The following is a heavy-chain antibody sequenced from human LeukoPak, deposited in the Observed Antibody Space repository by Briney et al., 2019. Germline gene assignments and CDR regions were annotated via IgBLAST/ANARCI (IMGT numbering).Heavy chain of an antibody. CDR1: GYTFNGYY. Sequence: GPVKVSCKASGYTFNGYYMHWVRQAPGQGLEWMGWINPNSGGTNYAQKFQGRVTMTRDTSISTAYMELSRLRSDDTAVYYCARDGEYYYDSSGYYPPGLDYWGQGTLVTVSS. CDR3: ARDGEYYYDSSGYYPPGLDY. V-gene: IGHV1-2*02. CDR2: INPNSGGT. D-gene: IGHD3-22*01. J-gene: IGHJ4*02.